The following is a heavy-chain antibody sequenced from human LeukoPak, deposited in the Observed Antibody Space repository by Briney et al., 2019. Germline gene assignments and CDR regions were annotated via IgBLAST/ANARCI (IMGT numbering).Heavy chain of an antibody. CDR3: AKCGLLTNYYYYYMDV. CDR1: GFTFSRYA. CDR2: ISDSGHST. Sequence: GGSLRLSCAASGFTFSRYAMSWVRQAPGKGLEWVSTISDSGHSTYYADSVKGRFTIFRDNFKNTLSLQMSSLRGEDTAVYYCAKCGLLTNYYYYYMDVWGKGATVTVSS. J-gene: IGHJ6*03. D-gene: IGHD2-15*01. V-gene: IGHV3-23*01.